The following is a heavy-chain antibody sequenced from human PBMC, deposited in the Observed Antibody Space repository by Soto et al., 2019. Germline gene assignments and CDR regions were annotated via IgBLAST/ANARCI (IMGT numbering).Heavy chain of an antibody. CDR1: GYTLTELS. CDR3: ATVYCRGGSCYGIWFDP. D-gene: IGHD2-15*01. V-gene: IGHV1-24*01. J-gene: IGHJ5*02. CDR2: FDPEDGET. Sequence: ASVKVSCKVSGYTLTELSMHWVRQAPGKGLEWMGGFDPEDGETIYAQKFQGRVTMTEDTSTDTAYMELSSLRSEDTAVYYCATVYCRGGSCYGIWFDPWGQGTLVTVSA.